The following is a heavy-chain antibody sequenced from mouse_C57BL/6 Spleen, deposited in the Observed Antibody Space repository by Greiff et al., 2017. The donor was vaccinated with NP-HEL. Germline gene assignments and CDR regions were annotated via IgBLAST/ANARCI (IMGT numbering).Heavy chain of an antibody. CDR1: GFTFSSYG. Sequence: DVKLVESGGDLVKPGGSLKLSCAASGFTFSSYGMSWVRQTPDKRLEWVATISSGGSYTYYPDSVKGRFTISRDNAKNTLYLQMSSLKSEDTAMYYCARPYYYGSSLFYAMDYWGQGTSVTVSS. J-gene: IGHJ4*01. CDR3: ARPYYYGSSLFYAMDY. D-gene: IGHD1-1*01. V-gene: IGHV5-6*02. CDR2: ISSGGSYT.